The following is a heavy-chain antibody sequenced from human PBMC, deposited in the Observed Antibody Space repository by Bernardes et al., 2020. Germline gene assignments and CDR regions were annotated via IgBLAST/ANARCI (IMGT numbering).Heavy chain of an antibody. J-gene: IGHJ5*02. CDR1: GGSISRISYY. CDR3: ARREIPYSGNYGWFDP. D-gene: IGHD1-26*01. Sequence: SETLSLTCTVSGGSISRISYYWGWLLQPPGKGLEWIGSIYYSGITYYNPSLKSRVTISVDTSKNQFSLKLSSVTAADTAVYYCARREIPYSGNYGWFDPWGQGTLVTVSS. V-gene: IGHV4-39*01. CDR2: IYYSGIT.